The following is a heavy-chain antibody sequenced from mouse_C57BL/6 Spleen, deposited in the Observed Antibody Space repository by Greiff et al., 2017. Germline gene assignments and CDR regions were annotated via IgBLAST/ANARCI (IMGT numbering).Heavy chain of an antibody. CDR3: ARRGPYYFDY. Sequence: QVQLQQSGAELVKPGASVKMSCKASGYTFTSYWITWVKQRPGQGLEWIGDIYPGSGSTNYTEKFKSKATLTVDTSSSTAYMQLSSLTSEDSAVYYCARRGPYYFDYWGQGTTLTVSS. CDR2: IYPGSGST. CDR1: GYTFTSYW. V-gene: IGHV1-55*01. J-gene: IGHJ2*01.